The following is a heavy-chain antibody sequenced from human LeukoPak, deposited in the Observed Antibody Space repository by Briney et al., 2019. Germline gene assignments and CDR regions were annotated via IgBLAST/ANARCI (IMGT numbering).Heavy chain of an antibody. CDR2: IYYSGST. CDR1: GGSISSYY. J-gene: IGHJ4*02. CDR3: ARHNYDSSGEFDY. D-gene: IGHD3-22*01. Sequence: SETLSLTCTVSGGSISSYYWSWIRQPPGKGLEWIGYIYYSGSTNYNPSLKSRVTISVDTSKDQFSLKLSSVTAADTAVYYCARHNYDSSGEFDYWGQGTLVTVSS. V-gene: IGHV4-59*08.